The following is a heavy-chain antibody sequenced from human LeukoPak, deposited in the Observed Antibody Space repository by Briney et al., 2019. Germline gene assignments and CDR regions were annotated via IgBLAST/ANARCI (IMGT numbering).Heavy chain of an antibody. V-gene: IGHV1-69*13. J-gene: IGHJ3*02. CDR2: IIPIFGTA. CDR1: GGTFSSYA. CDR3: ARGGVRYDFWSGPPQKHDAFDI. D-gene: IGHD3-3*01. Sequence: SVKVSCKASGGTFSSYAISWVRQAPGQGLEGMGGIIPIFGTANYAQKFQGRVTITADESTSTAYMELSSLRSEDTAVYYCARGGVRYDFWSGPPQKHDAFDIWGQGTMVTVSS.